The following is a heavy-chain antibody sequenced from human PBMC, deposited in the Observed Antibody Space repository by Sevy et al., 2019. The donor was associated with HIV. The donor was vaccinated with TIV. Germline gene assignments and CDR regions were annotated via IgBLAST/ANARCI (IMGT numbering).Heavy chain of an antibody. J-gene: IGHJ5*02. D-gene: IGHD2-15*01. Sequence: SETLSLTCTVSGGSISSGGYYWSWIRQHPGKGLEWIGYIYYSGSTYYNPSLKSRVTISVDTSKYQLSLKLSSVTAADTAVYYCARGRVCSGGSCYWFGPWGQRTLVTVSS. CDR3: ARGRVCSGGSCYWFGP. V-gene: IGHV4-31*03. CDR2: IYYSGST. CDR1: GGSISSGGYY.